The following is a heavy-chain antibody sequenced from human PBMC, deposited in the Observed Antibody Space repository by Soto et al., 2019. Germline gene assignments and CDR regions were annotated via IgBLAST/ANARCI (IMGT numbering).Heavy chain of an antibody. Sequence: QVHLVQSGAVVENPGASVKVSCKASGYTFTNFGINWVRQAPGQGLEWMGWITPYNGNANYPQKHQDRLTITTDTSTNTAYLELRSLRSDDTDVYFCARARMFSGAHHDYWGQGTGVTVSS. CDR1: GYTFTNFG. D-gene: IGHD1-26*01. CDR2: ITPYNGNA. J-gene: IGHJ4*02. CDR3: ARARMFSGAHHDY. V-gene: IGHV1-18*04.